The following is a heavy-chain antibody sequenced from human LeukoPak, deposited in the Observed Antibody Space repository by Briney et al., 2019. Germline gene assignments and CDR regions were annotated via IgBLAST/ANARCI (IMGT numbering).Heavy chain of an antibody. CDR3: ARDGLEDGSDFDY. V-gene: IGHV4-30-2*01. D-gene: IGHD5-24*01. CDR2: IYHSGST. CDR1: GGSISSGGYY. J-gene: IGHJ4*02. Sequence: SQTLSLTCTVSGGSISSGGYYWSWIRQPPGKGLEWIGYIYHSGSTYYNPSLKSRVTISVDRSKNQFSLKLSSVTAADTAVYYCARDGLEDGSDFDYWGQGTLVTVSS.